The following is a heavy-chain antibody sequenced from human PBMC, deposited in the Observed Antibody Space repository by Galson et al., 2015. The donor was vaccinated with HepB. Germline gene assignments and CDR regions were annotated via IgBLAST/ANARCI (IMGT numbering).Heavy chain of an antibody. Sequence: SETLSLTCTVSGGSIGSNSYYWGWIRQSPGKGLEWIANIHYTGTTYYNPSLKSRVTISVDMSKNHFSLNPTGVTAADASVYYCARHKYEYLLGRYRPIVFDYWGQGIVVSVSS. CDR1: GGSIGSNSYY. J-gene: IGHJ4*02. CDR2: IHYTGTT. CDR3: ARHKYEYLLGRYRPIVFDY. V-gene: IGHV4-39*01. D-gene: IGHD3-16*02.